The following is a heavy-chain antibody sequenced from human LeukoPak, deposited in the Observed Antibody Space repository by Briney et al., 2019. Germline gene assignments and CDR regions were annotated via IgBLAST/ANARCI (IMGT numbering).Heavy chain of an antibody. CDR2: IIGSSGST. V-gene: IGHV3-23*01. Sequence: GGSLRLSCAASGFTFSNYAMNWVRQAPGKGLEWVSTIIGSSGSTFYADSVKGRFTISKDTSKNTLYLHMSSLRADDTAVYYCAKGGYDYVEVAYFDYWGQGTLVTVSS. CDR3: AKGGYDYVEVAYFDY. D-gene: IGHD5-12*01. CDR1: GFTFSNYA. J-gene: IGHJ4*02.